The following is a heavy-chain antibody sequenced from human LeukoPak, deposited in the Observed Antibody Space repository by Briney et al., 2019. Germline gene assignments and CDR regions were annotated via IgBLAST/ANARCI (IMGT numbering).Heavy chain of an antibody. Sequence: SETPSLTCTVSGGSISSYYWSWIRQPAGKGLEWIGNVYYSGDTYYNPSLKNRVTISIDTSKNQFSLNLDSVTAADTAVYYCARLVAVATNWFDPWGQGTLVTVSS. V-gene: IGHV4-59*04. D-gene: IGHD5-12*01. J-gene: IGHJ5*02. CDR2: VYYSGDT. CDR3: ARLVAVATNWFDP. CDR1: GGSISSYY.